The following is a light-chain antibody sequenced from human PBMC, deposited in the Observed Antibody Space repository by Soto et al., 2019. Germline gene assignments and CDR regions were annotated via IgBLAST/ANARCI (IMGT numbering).Light chain of an antibody. Sequence: DIVLTQSPGTLSLSPGERATLSCRASQSVSSSYLAWYQHKPGQAPRLLIYGASSRATGIPDRFSGSGSGTDFTLTINRLEPDDFAVYFCQQYGASPRFGQGTRLEIK. J-gene: IGKJ5*01. CDR3: QQYGASPR. V-gene: IGKV3-20*01. CDR1: QSVSSSY. CDR2: GAS.